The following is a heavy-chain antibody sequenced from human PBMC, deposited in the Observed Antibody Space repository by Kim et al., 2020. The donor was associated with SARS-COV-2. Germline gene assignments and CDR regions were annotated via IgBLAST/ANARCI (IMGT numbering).Heavy chain of an antibody. CDR3: ATAQLATFHS. V-gene: IGHV3-48*02. Sequence: TMYYADSGKGRFTITRDNAKSSLFLQMSSLRDEDTAVYFCATAQLATFHSWGQGTLVTVSS. CDR2: TM. D-gene: IGHD1-1*01. J-gene: IGHJ4*02.